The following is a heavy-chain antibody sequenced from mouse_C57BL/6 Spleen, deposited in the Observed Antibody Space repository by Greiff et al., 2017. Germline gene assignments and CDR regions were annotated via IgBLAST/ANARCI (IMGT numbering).Heavy chain of an antibody. CDR2: IHPNSGST. Sequence: QVQLQQPGAELVKPGASVKLSCKASGYTFTSYWMHWVKQRPGQGLEWIGMIHPNSGSTNYNEKFKSKATLTVDKSSSTAYMQLSSLTSADSAVYYCARKDGSSSWFAYWCQGTLVTVSA. CDR1: GYTFTSYW. J-gene: IGHJ3*01. D-gene: IGHD1-1*01. V-gene: IGHV1-64*01. CDR3: ARKDGSSSWFAY.